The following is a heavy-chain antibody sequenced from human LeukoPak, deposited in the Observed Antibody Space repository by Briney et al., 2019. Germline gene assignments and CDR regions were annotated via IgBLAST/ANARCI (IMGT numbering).Heavy chain of an antibody. J-gene: IGHJ6*03. CDR1: GGSISSYY. CDR2: IYYGGST. V-gene: IGHV4-59*01. Sequence: SETLSLTCTVSGGSISSYYWSWIRQPPGKGLEWIGYIYYGGSTNYNPSLKSRVTISVDTSKNQFSLKLSSVTAADTAVYYCARDPRGYSYGYGGYYDYMDVWGKGTTVTVSS. CDR3: ARDPRGYSYGYGGYYDYMDV. D-gene: IGHD5-18*01.